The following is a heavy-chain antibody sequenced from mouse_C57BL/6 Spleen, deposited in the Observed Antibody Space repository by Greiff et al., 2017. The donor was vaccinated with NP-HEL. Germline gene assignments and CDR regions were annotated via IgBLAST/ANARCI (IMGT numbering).Heavy chain of an antibody. V-gene: IGHV5-9-1*02. D-gene: IGHD2-1*01. CDR2: ISSGGDYI. CDR3: TREGALYYGNYDWYFDV. Sequence: EVKLVESGEGLVKPGGSLKLSCAASGFTFSSYAMSWVRQTPEKRLEWVAYISSGGDYIYYADTVKGRFTIPRDNARNTLYLQMSSLKSEDTAMYYCTREGALYYGNYDWYFDVWGTGTTVTVSS. CDR1: GFTFSSYA. J-gene: IGHJ1*03.